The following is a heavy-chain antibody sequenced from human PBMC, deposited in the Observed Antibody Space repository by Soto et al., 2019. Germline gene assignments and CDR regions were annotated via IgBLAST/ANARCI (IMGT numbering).Heavy chain of an antibody. CDR2: IYYNGST. CDR3: ARARGVATIIYYYGMDV. J-gene: IGHJ6*02. D-gene: IGHD5-12*01. V-gene: IGHV4-31*03. CDR1: GGSISSGGDY. Sequence: QVQLQESGPGLVKPSQTLSLTCTVSGGSISSGGDYWRWIRQHPGKGLEWIGYIYYNGSTNYNPSLNSRVTISVDTSKNQFSLKLRSVTAADTAVYYCARARGVATIIYYYGMDVWGQGATGTVSS.